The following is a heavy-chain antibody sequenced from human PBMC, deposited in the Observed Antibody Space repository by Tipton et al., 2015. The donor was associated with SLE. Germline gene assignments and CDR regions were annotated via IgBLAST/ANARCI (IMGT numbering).Heavy chain of an antibody. CDR2: IHYGGTSSGRT. J-gene: IGHJ4*02. V-gene: IGHV4-59*01. Sequence: TLSLTCTVSGGSIGPYYWNWIRQPPGKPLEWIGYIHYGGTSSGRTNYSPSLGSRVTMSVDPPKMQVSLKLSSMTAADTALYFCARGVAERLGLDFWGQGSPVTVSS. CDR1: GGSIGPYY. D-gene: IGHD6-19*01. CDR3: ARGVAERLGLDF.